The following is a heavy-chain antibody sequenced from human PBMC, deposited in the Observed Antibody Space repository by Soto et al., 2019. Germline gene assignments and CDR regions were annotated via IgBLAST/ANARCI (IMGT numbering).Heavy chain of an antibody. CDR1: GFTFSSYA. D-gene: IGHD3-22*01. Sequence: GGSLRLSCAASGFTFSSYAMHWVRQAPGKGLEWVAVISYDGSNKYYADSVKGRFTISRDNSKNTLYLQMNSLRAEDTAVYYCARAGPDGRVLNMIVVVITNFDYWGQGTLVTVSS. CDR3: ARAGPDGRVLNMIVVVITNFDY. J-gene: IGHJ4*02. V-gene: IGHV3-30-3*01. CDR2: ISYDGSNK.